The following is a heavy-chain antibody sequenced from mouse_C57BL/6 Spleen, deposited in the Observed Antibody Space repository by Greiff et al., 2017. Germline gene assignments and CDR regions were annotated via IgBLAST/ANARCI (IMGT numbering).Heavy chain of an antibody. CDR3: ARSGYYYGSSPPYYFDY. V-gene: IGHV1-69*01. Sequence: QVQLQQPGAELVMPGASVKLSCKASGYTFTSYWMHWVKQRPGQGLEWIGEIAPSDSYTNYNQKFKGKSTLTVDKSSSTAYMQLSSLTSEDSAVYYCARSGYYYGSSPPYYFDYWGQGTTLTVSA. CDR2: IAPSDSYT. J-gene: IGHJ2*01. D-gene: IGHD1-1*01. CDR1: GYTFTSYW.